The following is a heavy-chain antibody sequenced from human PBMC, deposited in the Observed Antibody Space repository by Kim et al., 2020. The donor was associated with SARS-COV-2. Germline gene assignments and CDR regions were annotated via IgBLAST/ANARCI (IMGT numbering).Heavy chain of an antibody. CDR3: ARDRSLFGIHRVGMDV. V-gene: IGHV3-53*01. D-gene: IGHD3-16*01. J-gene: IGHJ6*02. Sequence: LKGRFTISRDNSKTTLYLQMNSLRAEDTAVYYCARDRSLFGIHRVGMDVWGQGTTVTVSS.